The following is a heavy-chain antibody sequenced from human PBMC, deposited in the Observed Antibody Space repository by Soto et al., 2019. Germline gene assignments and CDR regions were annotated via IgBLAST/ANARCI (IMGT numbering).Heavy chain of an antibody. CDR2: INPNSGGT. D-gene: IGHD5-18*01. CDR3: ARAIQPYNWFDP. Sequence: ASVKVSCKASGYTFTGYYMHWVRQAPGQGLEWMGWINPNSGGTNYAQKFQGRVTMTRDTSISTAYMELSRLRSDDTAVYYCARAIQPYNWFDPWGQGTLVTVSS. J-gene: IGHJ5*02. V-gene: IGHV1-2*02. CDR1: GYTFTGYY.